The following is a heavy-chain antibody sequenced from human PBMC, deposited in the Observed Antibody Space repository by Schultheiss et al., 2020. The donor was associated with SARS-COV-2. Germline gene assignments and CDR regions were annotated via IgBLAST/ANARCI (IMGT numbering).Heavy chain of an antibody. CDR1: GFTFRSYG. CDR2: ISYDGSNK. V-gene: IGHV3-30*03. Sequence: GGSLRLSCAASGFTFRSYGMHWVRQAPGKGLDWVAVISYDGSNKYYADSVKGRFTISRDNSKNTLYLQMDSLRAEDMAKYYCARRKGLGNPYLDWGQGTLVTVSS. D-gene: IGHD7-27*01. J-gene: IGHJ4*02. CDR3: ARRKGLGNPYLD.